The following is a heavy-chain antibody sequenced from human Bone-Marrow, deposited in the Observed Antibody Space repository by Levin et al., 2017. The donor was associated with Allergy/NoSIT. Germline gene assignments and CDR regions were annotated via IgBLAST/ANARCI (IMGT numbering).Heavy chain of an antibody. Sequence: SETLSLTCTVSGGSISSYYWSWIRQPPGKGLEWIGYIYYSGSTNYNPSLKSRVTISVDTSKNQFSLKLSSVTAADTAVYYCAKTNYSGSYYVYYYYGMDVWGQGTTVTVSS. V-gene: IGHV4-59*01. CDR1: GGSISSYY. CDR2: IYYSGST. D-gene: IGHD1-26*01. CDR3: AKTNYSGSYYVYYYYGMDV. J-gene: IGHJ6*02.